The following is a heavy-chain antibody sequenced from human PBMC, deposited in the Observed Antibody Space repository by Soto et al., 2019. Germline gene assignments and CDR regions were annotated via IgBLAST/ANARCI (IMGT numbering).Heavy chain of an antibody. CDR2: IRKDGSQE. CDR3: ARDANYRDSSVYYDVFDI. J-gene: IGHJ3*02. CDR1: GFPFGGDG. D-gene: IGHD3-22*01. V-gene: IGHV3-7*03. Sequence: DVQLMESGGDLVQPGGPRSLSWAPSGFPFGGDGLTGVPRPQGKGLEWVANIRKDGSQENYADSVKGRFSVSRDNAKESLYLQMNSLRIEDTAVYYCARDANYRDSSVYYDVFDIWGQGTMVTVSS.